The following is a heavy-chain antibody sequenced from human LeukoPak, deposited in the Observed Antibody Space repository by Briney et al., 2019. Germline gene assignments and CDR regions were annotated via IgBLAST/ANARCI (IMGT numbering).Heavy chain of an antibody. CDR1: GFTFSSYW. D-gene: IGHD3-10*01. V-gene: IGHV3-30*18. Sequence: PGGSLRLSCAASGFTFSSYWMHWVRQAPGEGLEWVAVISYDGSDKYYADSVKGRFSISRDTSKNTVYLQMNSLRTEDTAVYYCAKHSGLYYFDYWGQGVLVTVSS. CDR2: ISYDGSDK. J-gene: IGHJ4*02. CDR3: AKHSGLYYFDY.